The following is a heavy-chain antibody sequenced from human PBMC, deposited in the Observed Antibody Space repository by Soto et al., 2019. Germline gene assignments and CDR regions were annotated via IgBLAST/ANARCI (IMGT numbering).Heavy chain of an antibody. J-gene: IGHJ6*02. CDR2: IFHSGST. V-gene: IGHV4-30-2*01. Sequence: SETLSLTCAVSGGSISSGGYSWSWIRQPPGKGLEWIGYIFHSGSTYYNPSLKSRATITVDTSKNQFSLKLSSVTAADTAVYYCARGGYSSKYYFYYGMDVWGQGTTVTVSS. D-gene: IGHD5-18*01. CDR1: GGSISSGGYS. CDR3: ARGGYSSKYYFYYGMDV.